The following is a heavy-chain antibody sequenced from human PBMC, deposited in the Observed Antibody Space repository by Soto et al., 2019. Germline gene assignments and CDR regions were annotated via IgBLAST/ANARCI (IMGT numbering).Heavy chain of an antibody. V-gene: IGHV1-58*01. Sequence: VKVSCKASGFPLSNSAVQWVRQARGQRLEWIGRLVVGTGNTDYAQKFQERVTITRDTSTRRAYMELSSLRSEDTAVYYCATNTRGTRWFKSYHCYRMDHWCQGTKVTVSS. CDR2: LVVGTGNT. D-gene: IGHD2-2*02. CDR3: ATNTRGTRWFKSYHCYRMDH. J-gene: IGHJ6*02. CDR1: GFPLSNSA.